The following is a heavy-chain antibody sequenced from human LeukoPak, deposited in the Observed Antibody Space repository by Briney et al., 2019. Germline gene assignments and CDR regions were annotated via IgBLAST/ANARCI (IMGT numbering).Heavy chain of an antibody. Sequence: PGGSLRLSCAASGFAFIVYSMEWVRQAPGKGLEFVSGITNTGGSTYYANSVEGRFSISRDNSKNTLYLQMGSLRADDMAVYYCARDGGWRYDYWGQGTLVTVSS. CDR3: ARDGGWRYDY. V-gene: IGHV3-64*01. CDR2: ITNTGGST. J-gene: IGHJ4*02. CDR1: GFAFIVYS. D-gene: IGHD6-19*01.